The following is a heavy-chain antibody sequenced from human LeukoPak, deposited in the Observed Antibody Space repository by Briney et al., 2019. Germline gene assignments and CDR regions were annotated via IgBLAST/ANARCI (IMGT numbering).Heavy chain of an antibody. Sequence: ASVKVSCKVSGYTFTGYYMHWVRQAPGQGLEWMGRINPNSGGTNYAQTFQGRVTMTRDTSISTAYMELSRLRSDDTAVYYCARGSLRLLSWGDYYDSSGYPDYWGQGTLVTVSS. CDR3: ARGSLRLLSWGDYYDSSGYPDY. J-gene: IGHJ4*02. CDR1: GYTFTGYY. D-gene: IGHD3-22*01. CDR2: INPNSGGT. V-gene: IGHV1-2*06.